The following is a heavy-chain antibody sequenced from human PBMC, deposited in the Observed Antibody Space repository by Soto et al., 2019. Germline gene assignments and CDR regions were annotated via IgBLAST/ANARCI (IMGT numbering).Heavy chain of an antibody. D-gene: IGHD3-9*01. J-gene: IGHJ6*03. Sequence: GGSLRLSCAASGFTFSNAWMSWVRQAPGKGLEWVGRIKSKADGGTTDYAAPVKGRFTISRDDSKNTLYLQMNSLKTEDTAVYYCTTDKHNYDILTGYLPIYYYYMDVWGKGTTVTVSS. CDR1: GFTFSNAW. V-gene: IGHV3-15*01. CDR3: TTDKHNYDILTGYLPIYYYYMDV. CDR2: IKSKADGGTT.